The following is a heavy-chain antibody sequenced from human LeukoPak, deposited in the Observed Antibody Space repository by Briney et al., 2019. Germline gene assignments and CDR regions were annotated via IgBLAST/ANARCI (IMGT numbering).Heavy chain of an antibody. CDR1: GGTFSSYA. Sequence: GASVKVSCKASGGTFSSYAISWVRQAPGQGLEWMGGIIPIFGTANYAQKFQGRVTITADESTSTAYMELSSLRSEDTAVYYCASLGSGSSPIIDFDYWSQGTLVTVSS. V-gene: IGHV1-69*13. CDR2: IIPIFGTA. D-gene: IGHD3-10*01. CDR3: ASLGSGSSPIIDFDY. J-gene: IGHJ4*02.